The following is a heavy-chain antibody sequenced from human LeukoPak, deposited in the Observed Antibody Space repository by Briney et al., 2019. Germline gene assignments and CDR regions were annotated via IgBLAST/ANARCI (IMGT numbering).Heavy chain of an antibody. J-gene: IGHJ4*02. Sequence: PSETLSLTCAVYGGSFSGYYWSWIRQPPEKGLEWIGEINHSGSTNYNPSLKSRVTISVDTSKNQFSLKLSSVTAADTAVYYCARGGRIAAAGRRRGYFDYWGQGTLVTVSS. CDR3: ARGGRIAAAGRRRGYFDY. CDR1: GGSFSGYY. D-gene: IGHD6-13*01. V-gene: IGHV4-34*01. CDR2: INHSGST.